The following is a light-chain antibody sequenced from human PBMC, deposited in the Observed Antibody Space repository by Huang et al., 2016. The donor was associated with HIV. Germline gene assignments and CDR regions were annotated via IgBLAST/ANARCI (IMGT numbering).Light chain of an antibody. J-gene: IGKJ5*01. CDR3: MQGTHWPPIT. CDR1: QSLVHSDGNTY. Sequence: DVVMTQSPVSLPVTLGQPASISCRSSQSLVHSDGNTYLNWFQQRPGQSPRRLFYKGSNRDSGVPDRFSGSGSGTDFTLKISRVEAEDVGVYYCMQGTHWPPITFGQGTRLEIK. CDR2: KGS. V-gene: IGKV2-30*02.